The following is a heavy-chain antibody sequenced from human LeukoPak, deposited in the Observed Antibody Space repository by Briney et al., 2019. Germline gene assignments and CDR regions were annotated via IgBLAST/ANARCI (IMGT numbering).Heavy chain of an antibody. CDR1: GFTFSSYG. J-gene: IGHJ6*03. Sequence: GGSLRLSCAASGFTFSSYGMHWVRQAPGKGLEWVAFIRYDGSNKYYADSVKGRFTISRDNSKNTLYLQMNSLRAEDTAVYYCAKGKATVRAYYYYMDVWGKGTTVTISS. D-gene: IGHD4-17*01. V-gene: IGHV3-30*02. CDR2: IRYDGSNK. CDR3: AKGKATVRAYYYYMDV.